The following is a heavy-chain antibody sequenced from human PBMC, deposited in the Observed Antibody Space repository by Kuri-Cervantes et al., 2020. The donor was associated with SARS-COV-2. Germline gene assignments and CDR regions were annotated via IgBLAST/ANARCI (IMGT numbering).Heavy chain of an antibody. CDR3: VRDRGEDIVVVVAASAYDY. J-gene: IGHJ4*02. V-gene: IGHV3-13*04. D-gene: IGHD2-15*01. CDR1: GFTFSSYD. Sequence: GGSLRLSCAASGFTFSSYDMHWVRQATGKGLEWVSAIGTAGDTYYPGSVKGRFTISRDNAKNSLYLQMNSLRAGDTAVYYCVRDRGEDIVVVVAASAYDYWGQGTLVTVSS. CDR2: IGTAGDT.